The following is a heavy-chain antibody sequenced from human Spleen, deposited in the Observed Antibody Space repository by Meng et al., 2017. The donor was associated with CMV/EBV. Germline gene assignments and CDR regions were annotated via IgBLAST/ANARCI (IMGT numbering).Heavy chain of an antibody. J-gene: IGHJ3*02. Sequence: GGSLRLSCAASGFTFSSYAMHWVRQAPGKGLEWVAVISYDGSNKYYADSVKGRFTISSDNSKNTLYLQMNSLRAEDTAVYYCARGIRGPGDDAFDIWGQGTMVTVSS. V-gene: IGHV3-30*04. CDR3: ARGIRGPGDDAFDI. CDR1: GFTFSSYA. CDR2: ISYDGSNK.